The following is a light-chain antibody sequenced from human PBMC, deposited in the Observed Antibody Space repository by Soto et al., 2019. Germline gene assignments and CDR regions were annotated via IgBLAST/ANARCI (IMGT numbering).Light chain of an antibody. J-gene: IGKJ1*01. V-gene: IGKV3D-20*02. CDR2: GAS. CDR1: QSVSSNF. CDR3: QQRSDWPT. Sequence: EIVLTQSPGTLSLSPGERATLSCRASQSVSSNFFAWYQQKPGQAPRLVIYGASSRPTGIPDRFSGSGSETDFTLTISSLEPEDFAVYFCQQRSDWPTFGQGTKVDIK.